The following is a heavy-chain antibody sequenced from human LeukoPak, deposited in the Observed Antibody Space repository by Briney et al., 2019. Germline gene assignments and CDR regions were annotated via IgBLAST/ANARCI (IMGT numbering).Heavy chain of an antibody. V-gene: IGHV3-11*04. CDR1: GFTFNDYY. CDR3: ARGRTSGSSWPFDY. J-gene: IGHJ4*02. Sequence: GGSLRLSCAASGFTFNDYYMSWIRQAPGKGLEWISYIGSSGDSINYADSVKGRFTISRDNAKNSLSLQMNSLRAEDTAVYYCARGRTSGSSWPFDYWGQGTLATVSS. CDR2: IGSSGDSI. D-gene: IGHD6-13*01.